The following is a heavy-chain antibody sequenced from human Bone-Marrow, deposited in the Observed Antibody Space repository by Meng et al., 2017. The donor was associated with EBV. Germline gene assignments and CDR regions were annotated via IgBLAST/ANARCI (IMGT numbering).Heavy chain of an antibody. CDR2: ISHSGST. V-gene: IGHV4-34*02. CDR3: ARGRDYDILTGYYTPFDY. D-gene: IGHD3-9*01. CDR1: AGSLSCFF. Sequence: QVLLQQGAAGVVGPSVPLFLTCAVYAGSLSCFFCGWIRHPPWKGLEWIGEISHSGSTDYNPSLKSRVTISVDTSKNQFSLKLSSVTAADTAVYYCARGRDYDILTGYYTPFDYWGQGTLVTVSS. J-gene: IGHJ4*02.